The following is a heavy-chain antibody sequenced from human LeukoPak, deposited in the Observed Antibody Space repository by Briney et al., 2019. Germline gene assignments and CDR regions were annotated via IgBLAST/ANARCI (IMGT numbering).Heavy chain of an antibody. Sequence: SETLSLICTVSRGSMSGYYWSWIRQPPGKGLEWIGYIYHNGNTNYNPSLKSRVTISIDTSKSQFSLRLNSLTAADTAVYYCARDGALAYWGRGTLVSVSS. CDR3: ARDGALAY. CDR2: IYHNGNT. D-gene: IGHD1-26*01. J-gene: IGHJ4*02. V-gene: IGHV4-59*01. CDR1: RGSMSGYY.